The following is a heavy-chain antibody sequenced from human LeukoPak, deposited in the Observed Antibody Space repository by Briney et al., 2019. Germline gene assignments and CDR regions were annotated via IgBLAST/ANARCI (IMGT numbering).Heavy chain of an antibody. D-gene: IGHD2-21*02. CDR3: AREVTNVDYHYGMDV. CDR1: GGTFSSYA. J-gene: IGHJ6*02. CDR2: IIPILGIA. Sequence: SVKVSCKASGGTFSSYAISWVRQAPGQGLEWMGRIIPILGIANYAQKFQGRVTITADKSTSTAYMELSSLRSEDTAVYYCAREVTNVDYHYGMDVWGQGTTVTVSS. V-gene: IGHV1-69*04.